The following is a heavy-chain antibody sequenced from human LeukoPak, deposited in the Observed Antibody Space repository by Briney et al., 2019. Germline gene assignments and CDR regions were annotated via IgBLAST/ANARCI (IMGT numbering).Heavy chain of an antibody. Sequence: GESLKISCKGSGYSFTSYWIGWVRQMPGKGLEWMVIIYPGDSNTRYSPSFQGQVTISADKSISTAYLQWSSLKASDTAMYYCARVGDYGSGSYGPGRFDYWGQGTLVTVSS. D-gene: IGHD3-10*01. CDR1: GYSFTSYW. CDR2: IYPGDSNT. J-gene: IGHJ4*02. CDR3: ARVGDYGSGSYGPGRFDY. V-gene: IGHV5-51*01.